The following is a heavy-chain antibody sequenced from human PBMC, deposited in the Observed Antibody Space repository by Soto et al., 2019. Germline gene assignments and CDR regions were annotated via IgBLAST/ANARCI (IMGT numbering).Heavy chain of an antibody. Sequence: ASVKVSCKASGGTFSSYAISWVRQAPGQGLEWMGGIIPIFGTANYAQKFQGRVTITADESTSTAYMELGSLRSEDTAVYYCASSIVVVTAIGYFQHWGQGTLVTVSS. D-gene: IGHD2-21*02. V-gene: IGHV1-69*13. CDR2: IIPIFGTA. CDR3: ASSIVVVTAIGYFQH. CDR1: GGTFSSYA. J-gene: IGHJ1*01.